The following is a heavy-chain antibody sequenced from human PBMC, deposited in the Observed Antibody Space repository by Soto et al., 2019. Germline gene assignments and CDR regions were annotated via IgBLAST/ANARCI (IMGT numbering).Heavy chain of an antibody. J-gene: IGHJ6*02. V-gene: IGHV1-18*01. D-gene: IGHD2-15*01. CDR2: ISAYNGNT. CDR3: ARAAHGGNADYYCGMDV. CDR1: GYTFTSYG. Sequence: QVQLVQSGAEVKKPGASVKVSCKASGYTFTSYGISWVRQAPGQGREWMGWISAYNGNTNYAQKLKGRLTMTTDTSTSTADMELRRLRSDDTAVYYWARAAHGGNADYYCGMDVWGQGTTVTVSS.